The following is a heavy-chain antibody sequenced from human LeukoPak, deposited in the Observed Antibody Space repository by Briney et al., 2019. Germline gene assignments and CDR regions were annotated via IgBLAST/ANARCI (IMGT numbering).Heavy chain of an antibody. D-gene: IGHD5-18*01. J-gene: IGHJ4*02. CDR2: ITHNGTT. V-gene: IGHV4-59*01. Sequence: PSQTLSLTCSVSGRSISGSCWSWIRQSPAMGLEWVGYITHNGTTRFNPSLHSRATLSIGTSKKQLSLNLRSVTAAETAIYYCATTPCARQLPSYFDYWGQGNLVTVSS. CDR1: GRSISGSC. CDR3: ATTPCARQLPSYFDY.